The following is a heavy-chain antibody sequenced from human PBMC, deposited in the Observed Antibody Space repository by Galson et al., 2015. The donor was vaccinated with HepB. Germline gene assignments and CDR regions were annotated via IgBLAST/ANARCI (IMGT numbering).Heavy chain of an antibody. V-gene: IGHV6-1*01. Sequence: CAISGDSVSSNSAAWNWTRQSPSRGLEWLGRAYYRSKWYNDYAVSVKSRITINPDTSKNQFSLQLNSVTPEDTAVYYCARDESITINWFDPWGQGTLVTVSS. CDR1: GDSVSSNSAA. CDR2: AYYRSKWYN. D-gene: IGHD3-9*01. J-gene: IGHJ5*02. CDR3: ARDESITINWFDP.